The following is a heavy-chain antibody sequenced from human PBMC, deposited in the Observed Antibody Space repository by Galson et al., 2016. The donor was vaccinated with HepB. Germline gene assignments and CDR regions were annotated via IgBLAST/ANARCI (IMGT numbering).Heavy chain of an antibody. CDR1: GSTLTELS. D-gene: IGHD4-17*01. CDR3: TTEAPGFGDYVFDS. J-gene: IGHJ4*02. CDR2: FDPEGGEA. V-gene: IGHV1-24*01. Sequence: SVKVSCKVSGSTLTELSMHWVRQAPGKGLEWMGGFDPEGGEAISAQQFQGRITMTADTSTATAYLELSSLRSEDTAVYYCTTEAPGFGDYVFDSWGQGSLVTVSS.